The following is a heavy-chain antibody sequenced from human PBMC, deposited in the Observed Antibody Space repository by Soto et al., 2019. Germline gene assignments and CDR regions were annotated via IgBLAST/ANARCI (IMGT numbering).Heavy chain of an antibody. CDR3: AKCRGQSYSCYCMDV. J-gene: IGHJ6*03. V-gene: IGHV3-23*01. Sequence: EVQLLESGGGLVQPGGSLRLSCAAYGFTFGSYAMNWLRQAPGRGLECVAFISGSGRTTYHADSVKGRFTVSRDNAKNTLYMQMNGLRSEDTAQYCCAKCRGQSYSCYCMDVWGKGTTVPVSS. CDR2: ISGSGRTT. CDR1: GFTFGSYA. D-gene: IGHD3-10*01.